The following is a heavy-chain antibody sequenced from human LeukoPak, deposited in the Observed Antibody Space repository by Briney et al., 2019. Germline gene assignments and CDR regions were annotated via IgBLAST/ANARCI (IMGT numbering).Heavy chain of an antibody. D-gene: IGHD5-18*01. J-gene: IGHJ4*02. CDR1: GFTFSSYS. Sequence: GGSLRLSCAASGFTFSSYSMNWVRQAPGKGLEWVSSISSSSSYIYYADSVKGRFTISRDNAKNSLYLQMNSLRAEDTAVYYCASLDIAMVTSGYWGQGTLVTVSS. CDR2: ISSSSSYI. V-gene: IGHV3-21*01. CDR3: ASLDIAMVTSGY.